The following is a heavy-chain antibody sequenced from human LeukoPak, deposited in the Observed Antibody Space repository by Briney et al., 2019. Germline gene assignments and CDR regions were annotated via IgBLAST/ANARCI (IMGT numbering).Heavy chain of an antibody. CDR1: GYTFTSYD. D-gene: IGHD3-22*01. CDR2: MNPNSGNT. V-gene: IGHV1-8*01. Sequence: ASVKVSCKASGYTFTSYDINWVRQATGQGLEWMGWMNPNSGNTGYAQKFQGRVTMTRNTAISTAYMELSSLRSEDTAVYYCARGQSDFKRYYYESTGYSELDPWGQGTLVTVSS. J-gene: IGHJ5*02. CDR3: ARGQSDFKRYYYESTGYSELDP.